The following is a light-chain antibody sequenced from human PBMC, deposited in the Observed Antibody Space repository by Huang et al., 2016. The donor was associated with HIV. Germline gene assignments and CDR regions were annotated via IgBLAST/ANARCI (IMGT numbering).Light chain of an antibody. Sequence: EIVLTQSPASLALSPGERATLSCRASQSVRDYLAWSQQKPGQAPRLLIFDASNRATDLPARFSGSGSGTDFTLTISSLEPEDFAVYYCQQRYNWPLTFGGGTKVEIK. CDR3: QQRYNWPLT. V-gene: IGKV3-11*01. CDR2: DAS. CDR1: QSVRDY. J-gene: IGKJ4*01.